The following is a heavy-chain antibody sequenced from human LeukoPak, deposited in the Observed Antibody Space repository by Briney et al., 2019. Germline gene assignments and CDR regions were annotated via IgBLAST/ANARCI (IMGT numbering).Heavy chain of an antibody. J-gene: IGHJ4*02. CDR2: FHHSGNT. CDR1: GASLSRYY. D-gene: IGHD6-13*01. CDR3: ARRAAALDS. Sequence: SETLSLTCSVSGASLSRYYWSWIRQPPGKGLEWIGYFHHSGNTNYSPSLSSRITISVDTSKNQFSLRLNSVTAADTAIYYCARRAAALDSWGQGTLVTVSS. V-gene: IGHV4-59*12.